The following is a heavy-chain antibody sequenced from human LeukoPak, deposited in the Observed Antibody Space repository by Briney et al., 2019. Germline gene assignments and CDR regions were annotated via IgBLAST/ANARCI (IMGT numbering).Heavy chain of an antibody. D-gene: IGHD6-19*01. CDR1: GGSFSGYY. CDR2: INHSGST. V-gene: IGHV4-34*01. Sequence: PSETLSLTCAVYGGSFSGYYWSWIRQPPGKGLEWIGEINHSGSTNYNPSLKSRVTISVDTSKNQFSLKLSSVTAADTAVYYCARADGWFNWFDPWGQGTLVTVSS. J-gene: IGHJ5*02. CDR3: ARADGWFNWFDP.